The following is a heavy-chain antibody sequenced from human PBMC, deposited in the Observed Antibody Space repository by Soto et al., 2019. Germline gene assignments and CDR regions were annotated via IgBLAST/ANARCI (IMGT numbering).Heavy chain of an antibody. CDR3: ARVSGYYGDLPIH. J-gene: IGHJ4*02. V-gene: IGHV3-30-3*01. CDR1: GFTFSSYA. CDR2: ISYDGSNK. D-gene: IGHD4-17*01. Sequence: QVQLVESGGGVVQPGRSLRLSCAASGFTFSSYAMHWVRQAPGKGLEWVAVISYDGSNKYYADSVKGRFTISRDNSKNTLYLQMNSLRAEDTAVYYCARVSGYYGDLPIHWGQGTLVTVSS.